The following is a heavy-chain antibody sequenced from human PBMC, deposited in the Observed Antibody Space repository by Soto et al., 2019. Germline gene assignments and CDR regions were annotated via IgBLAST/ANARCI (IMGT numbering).Heavy chain of an antibody. Sequence: EVQLVESGGGLVKPGGSLRLSCAASGFTFSSYSMNWVRQAPGKGLEWVSSISSSSSYIYYADSVKGRFTISRDNAKNSLYLKMNSLRAEDTAVYYCARAREMVRGNYYGMDVWGQGTTGNGSS. CDR2: ISSSSSYI. CDR3: ARAREMVRGNYYGMDV. CDR1: GFTFSSYS. V-gene: IGHV3-21*01. D-gene: IGHD3-10*01. J-gene: IGHJ6*02.